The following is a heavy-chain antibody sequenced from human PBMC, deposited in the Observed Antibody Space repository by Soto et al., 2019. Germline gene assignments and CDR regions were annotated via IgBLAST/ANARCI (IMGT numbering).Heavy chain of an antibody. CDR2: ISGSGGST. J-gene: IGHJ4*02. CDR3: AKGGDYVWGSYRSIDY. CDR1: GFTFSSYA. D-gene: IGHD3-16*02. Sequence: PGGSLRLSCAASGFTFSSYAMSWVRQAPWKGLEWVSAISGSGGSTYYADSVKGRFTISRDNSKNTLYLQMNSLRAEDTAVYYCAKGGDYVWGSYRSIDYWGQGTLVTVSS. V-gene: IGHV3-23*01.